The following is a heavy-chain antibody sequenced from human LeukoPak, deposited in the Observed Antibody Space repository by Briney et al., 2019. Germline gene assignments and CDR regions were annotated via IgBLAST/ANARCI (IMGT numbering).Heavy chain of an antibody. CDR1: GGSFSGYY. CDR2: INHSGRT. J-gene: IGHJ4*02. D-gene: IGHD3-22*01. Sequence: SETLSLTCAVYGGSFSGYYWSWVRQPPGKGLEWIGEINHSGRTNYNPSLKSRVTISADMPKNQFSLKLRSVTAADTAVYYCARGGNYYDSTRPFDYWGQGSLVTVSS. CDR3: ARGGNYYDSTRPFDY. V-gene: IGHV4-34*01.